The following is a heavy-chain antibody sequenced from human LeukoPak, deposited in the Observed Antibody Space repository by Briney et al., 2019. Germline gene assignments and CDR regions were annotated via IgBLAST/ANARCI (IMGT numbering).Heavy chain of an antibody. J-gene: IGHJ5*02. CDR3: ARVGDYGNWFDP. D-gene: IGHD4-17*01. CDR2: IYSGGST. Sequence: GGSLRLSCAAPGFTVSSNYMSWVRQAPGKGLEWVSVIYSGGSTYYADSVKGRFTISRDNSKNTLYLQMNSLRAEDTAVYYCARVGDYGNWFDPWGQGTLVTVSS. V-gene: IGHV3-53*01. CDR1: GFTVSSNY.